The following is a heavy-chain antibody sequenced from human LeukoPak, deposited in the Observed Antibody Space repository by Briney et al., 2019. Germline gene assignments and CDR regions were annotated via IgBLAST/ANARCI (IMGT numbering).Heavy chain of an antibody. CDR1: GYTFTSYG. CDR2: ISGSNGNT. CDR3: AKDGSMPWGYYMDV. D-gene: IGHD2/OR15-2a*01. Sequence: ASVKVSCKASGYTFTSYGISWVRQAPGQGLEWMGWISGSNGNTNYAQKLQGRVTMTTDTSTSTAYMELRSLRSDDTAVYYCAKDGSMPWGYYMDVWGKGTTVTISS. J-gene: IGHJ6*03. V-gene: IGHV1-18*01.